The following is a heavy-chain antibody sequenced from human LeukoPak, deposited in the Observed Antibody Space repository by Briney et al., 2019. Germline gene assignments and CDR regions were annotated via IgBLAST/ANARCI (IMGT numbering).Heavy chain of an antibody. J-gene: IGHJ4*02. CDR1: GLTFSSYA. CDR2: ISGSGETT. Sequence: GGSLRLSCAASGLTFSSYAMSWVRQAPGKGLEWVSVISGSGETTIYADSVKGRITISRDNSKNTLYLQMNSLRAEDTAVYYCAKAIYASGSPYTSIDYWGQGTLVTVSS. D-gene: IGHD3-10*01. CDR3: AKAIYASGSPYTSIDY. V-gene: IGHV3-23*01.